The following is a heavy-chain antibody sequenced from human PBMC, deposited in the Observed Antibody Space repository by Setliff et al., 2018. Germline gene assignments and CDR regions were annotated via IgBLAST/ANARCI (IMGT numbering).Heavy chain of an antibody. CDR2: VHHSGTT. V-gene: IGHV4-34*01. D-gene: IGHD4-4*01. Sequence: SETLSLTCAVYGVPLSGHYWTWVRQTPGKGLEWIGEVHHSGTTNYNPSLKSRVTISVDTSDTSRNQLSLKLKFLTATDTGVYYCASRVVDYMFPFDTWGQGTVVTVSS. CDR3: ASRVVDYMFPFDT. J-gene: IGHJ3*02. CDR1: GVPLSGHY.